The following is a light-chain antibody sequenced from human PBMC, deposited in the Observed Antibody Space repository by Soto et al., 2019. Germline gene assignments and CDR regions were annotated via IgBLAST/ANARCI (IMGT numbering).Light chain of an antibody. CDR2: HAY. CDR1: QSISSW. CDR3: QQYNSYPWT. V-gene: IGKV1-5*01. J-gene: IGKJ1*01. Sequence: DIHLTQSPSTLAASAGDRVTLTCRASQSISSWLAWYQQKPGKAPKLLIYHAYSLESGVPSRFSGSESGTEFTLTINSLQPDDFATYYCQQYNSYPWTFGQGTKVDIK.